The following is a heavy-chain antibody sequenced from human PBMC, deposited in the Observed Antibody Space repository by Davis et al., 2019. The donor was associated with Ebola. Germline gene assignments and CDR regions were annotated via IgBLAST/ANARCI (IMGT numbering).Heavy chain of an antibody. CDR3: TKDKDSTE. Sequence: GESLKISCAASGLTVSSYWMHWVRQAPGKGLVWVSRISSDGGSTSYADSVKGRFTISRDNGEKTLYLQMNSLRVEDTAVYYCTKDKDSTEWGQGALVTVSS. D-gene: IGHD2-15*01. CDR1: GLTVSSYW. J-gene: IGHJ4*02. V-gene: IGHV3-74*01. CDR2: ISSDGGST.